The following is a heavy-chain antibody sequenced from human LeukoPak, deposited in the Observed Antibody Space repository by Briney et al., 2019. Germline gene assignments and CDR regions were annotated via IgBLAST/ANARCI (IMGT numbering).Heavy chain of an antibody. CDR2: IIPILGIA. CDR1: GGTFSSYA. V-gene: IGHV1-69*04. J-gene: IGHJ4*02. D-gene: IGHD6-19*01. CDR3: ARVFSAGTGTNFDY. Sequence: SVEVSCKASGGTFSSYAISWVRQAPGQGLEWMGRIIPILGIANYAQKFQGRVTITADKSTSTAYMELSSLRSEDTAVYYCARVFSAGTGTNFDYWGQGTLVTVSS.